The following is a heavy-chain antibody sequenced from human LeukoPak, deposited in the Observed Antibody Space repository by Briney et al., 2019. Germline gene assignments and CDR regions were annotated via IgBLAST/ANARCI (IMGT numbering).Heavy chain of an antibody. CDR3: ASAAAGTYYYFDY. D-gene: IGHD6-13*01. V-gene: IGHV3-33*01. Sequence: GGSLRLSCAASGFTFSSYGMHWVRQAPGKGLEWGAVIWYDGSNKYYADSVKDRFTISRDNSKNTLYLQMNSLRAEDTAVYYCASAAAGTYYYFDYWGQRTPVTVSS. CDR1: GFTFSSYG. J-gene: IGHJ4*02. CDR2: IWYDGSNK.